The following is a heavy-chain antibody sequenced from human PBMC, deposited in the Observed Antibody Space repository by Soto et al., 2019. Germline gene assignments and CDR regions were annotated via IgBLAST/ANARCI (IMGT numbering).Heavy chain of an antibody. CDR2: MNPNSGNT. J-gene: IGHJ4*02. V-gene: IGHV1-8*01. Sequence: ASVKDSCKASEYTFTCYDINWVRQATGQGLEWMGWMNPNSGNTVYAQKFQERVTISRDMSTSTAYMELSSLRPEDTAVYYCAADVGGYIYGLARHWGPETLVTVSS. CDR3: AADVGGYIYGLARH. CDR1: EYTFTCYD. D-gene: IGHD4-17*01.